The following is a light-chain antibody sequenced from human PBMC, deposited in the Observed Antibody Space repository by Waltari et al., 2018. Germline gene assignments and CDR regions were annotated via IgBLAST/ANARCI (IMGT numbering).Light chain of an antibody. Sequence: QSTLTPPPSASGTPGQRGTIPCSGTRSNIGSKYVYWYQQFPDTAPKVLIYRNNQRPSGVPDRFSGARSGSSASLIIGGLRSEDEADYYCAAWDDSLSGWVFGGGTKVTVL. CDR3: AAWDDSLSGWV. V-gene: IGLV1-47*01. J-gene: IGLJ3*02. CDR2: RNN. CDR1: RSNIGSKY.